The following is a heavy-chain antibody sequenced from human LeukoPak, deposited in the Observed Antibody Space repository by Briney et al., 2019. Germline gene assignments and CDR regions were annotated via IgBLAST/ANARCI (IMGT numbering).Heavy chain of an antibody. CDR3: AKRYYCDSTSCYGFDY. D-gene: IGHD2-2*01. CDR1: GFTFSTYA. J-gene: IGHJ4*02. V-gene: IGHV3-23*01. Sequence: PGGSLRLSCAASGFTFSTYAMSWVRQAPGKGLEWVSAIRGNGDSTSSTDSVKGRVTISRDNSKNTLSLQMNSLGAEDTALYYCAKRYYCDSTSCYGFDYWGQGTLVTVSS. CDR2: IRGNGDST.